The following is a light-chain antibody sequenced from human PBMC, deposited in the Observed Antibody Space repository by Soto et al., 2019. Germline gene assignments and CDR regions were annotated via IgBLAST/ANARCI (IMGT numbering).Light chain of an antibody. V-gene: IGLV2-14*03. CDR1: VSEVAGYTY. CDR3: SSFTSILGL. J-gene: IGLJ2*01. CDR2: DVS. Sequence: QSVLTQPASVSGSPGQSITISCTGAVSEVAGYTYVSWYQQHPGKGHKVIIYDVSNRPSGVSNRFSGSKSGTTASLTISGLQAEDEADYYCSSFTSILGLFGGGTKLTVL.